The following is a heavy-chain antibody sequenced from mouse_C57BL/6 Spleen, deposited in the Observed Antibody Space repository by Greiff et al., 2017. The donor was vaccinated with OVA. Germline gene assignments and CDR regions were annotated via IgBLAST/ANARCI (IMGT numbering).Heavy chain of an antibody. V-gene: IGHV1-82*01. J-gene: IGHJ4*01. Sequence: QVQLKQSGPELVKPGASVKISCKASGYAFSSSWMNWVKQRPGKGLEWIGRIYPGDGDTNYNGKFKGKATLTADKSSSTAYMQLSSLTSEDSAVYFCAKSYYYGSSPYYYAMDDWGQGTSVTVSS. CDR3: AKSYYYGSSPYYYAMDD. D-gene: IGHD1-1*01. CDR1: GYAFSSSW. CDR2: IYPGDGDT.